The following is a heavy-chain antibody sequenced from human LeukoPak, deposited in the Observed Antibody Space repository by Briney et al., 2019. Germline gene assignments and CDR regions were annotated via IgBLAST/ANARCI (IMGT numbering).Heavy chain of an antibody. CDR3: ARDKSYGDSEDF. D-gene: IGHD4-17*01. Sequence: GGSPRLSCAASGLRISDNYMSWVRQAPGKGLEWVSIIHSGGNIYYADSVKGRFTISRDNAKNSLYLQMDSLRAEDTAVYYCARDKSYGDSEDFWGQGTLVTVSS. CDR2: IHSGGNI. J-gene: IGHJ4*02. V-gene: IGHV3-53*01. CDR1: GLRISDNY.